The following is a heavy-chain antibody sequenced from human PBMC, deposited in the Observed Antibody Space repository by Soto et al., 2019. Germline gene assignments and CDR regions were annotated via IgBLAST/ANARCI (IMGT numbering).Heavy chain of an antibody. CDR3: ARDRNYYDSSGYGFDY. CDR2: IYYSGST. D-gene: IGHD3-22*01. Sequence: SETLSLTCTVSGGSISSGGYYWSWIRQHPGKGLEWIGYIYYSGSTYYNPSLKSRVTISVDTSKNQFSLKLSSVTAADTAVYYCARDRNYYDSSGYGFDYWGQGTLVTVSS. J-gene: IGHJ4*02. V-gene: IGHV4-31*03. CDR1: GGSISSGGYY.